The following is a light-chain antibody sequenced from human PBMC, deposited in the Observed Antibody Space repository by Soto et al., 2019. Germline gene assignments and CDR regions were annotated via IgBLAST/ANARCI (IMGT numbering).Light chain of an antibody. CDR3: QQYYSWPLT. J-gene: IGKJ4*01. CDR1: QTFSSN. V-gene: IGKV3-15*01. Sequence: IVLTQSPATLSVSPGERATLSCSASQTFSSNLAWYQQKPGQAPRLLIYGASTRAPGVPARFSGSGSGTEFTLTISSLQSEDFAVYYCQQYYSWPLTFGGGTKV. CDR2: GAS.